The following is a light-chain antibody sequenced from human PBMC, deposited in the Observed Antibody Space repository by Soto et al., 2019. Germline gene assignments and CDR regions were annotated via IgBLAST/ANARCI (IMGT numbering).Light chain of an antibody. CDR1: QPISSHNY. Sequence: EIVLTQSPGTLSLSPGERATLSCRASQPISSHNYLAWYQQKPVQAPRVLIYGASRRSTGISDRFSGSGSGTDFTLTISRLEPEDFAVYYCQQYDNSPLTFGGGTKVEIK. CDR2: GAS. V-gene: IGKV3-20*01. CDR3: QQYDNSPLT. J-gene: IGKJ4*01.